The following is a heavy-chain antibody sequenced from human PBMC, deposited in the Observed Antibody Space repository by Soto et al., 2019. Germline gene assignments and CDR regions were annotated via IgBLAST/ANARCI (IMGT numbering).Heavy chain of an antibody. D-gene: IGHD6-6*01. J-gene: IGHJ6*02. CDR1: GFTFSDHY. V-gene: IGHV3-30*03. Sequence: GGSLRLSCAASGFTFSDHYMDWVRQAPGKGLEWVAVISYDGSNKYYADSVKGRFTISRDNSKSTLYLQMNSLRAEDTAVYYCAREYSSSSFLLHYYGMDVWGQGTTVTVSS. CDR3: AREYSSSSFLLHYYGMDV. CDR2: ISYDGSNK.